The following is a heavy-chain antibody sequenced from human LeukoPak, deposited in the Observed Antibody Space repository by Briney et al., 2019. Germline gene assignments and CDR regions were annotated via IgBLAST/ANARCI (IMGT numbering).Heavy chain of an antibody. D-gene: IGHD6-6*01. CDR3: ARGPQLLRWFDY. CDR2: INHSGST. CDR1: GGSFSGYY. Sequence: SETLSLTCAVYGGSFSGYYWSWIRQPPGKGLEWIGEINHSGSTNYNPSLKSRVTISVDTSKNQFSLKLSSVTAADTAVYYCARGPQLLRWFDYWGQGTLVTVSS. J-gene: IGHJ4*02. V-gene: IGHV4-34*01.